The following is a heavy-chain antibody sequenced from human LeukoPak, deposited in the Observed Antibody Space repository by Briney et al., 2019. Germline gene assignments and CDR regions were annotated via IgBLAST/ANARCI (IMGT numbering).Heavy chain of an antibody. CDR3: ARSPHILTGENFDY. Sequence: ASVKVSCKASGYTFTGYYMHWVRQAPGQGLEWMGWINPNSGGTNYAQKFQGRVTMTRDTSISTDYMELSRLRSADTAVYYCARSPHILTGENFDYWGQGTLVTVSS. CDR1: GYTFTGYY. J-gene: IGHJ4*02. V-gene: IGHV1-2*02. D-gene: IGHD3-9*01. CDR2: INPNSGGT.